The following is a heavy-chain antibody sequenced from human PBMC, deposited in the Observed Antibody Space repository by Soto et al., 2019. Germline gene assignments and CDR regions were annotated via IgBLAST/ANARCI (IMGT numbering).Heavy chain of an antibody. CDR1: GFTFSSYA. Sequence: GGSLRLSCAACGFTFSSYAMSWVRQAPGKGLEWVSAISGSGGSTYYADSVKGRFTISRDNSKNTLYLQMNSLRAEDTAVYYCAKSVYCSSTSCYNYYYYGMDVWGQGTTVTVSS. J-gene: IGHJ6*02. CDR2: ISGSGGST. D-gene: IGHD2-2*02. V-gene: IGHV3-23*01. CDR3: AKSVYCSSTSCYNYYYYGMDV.